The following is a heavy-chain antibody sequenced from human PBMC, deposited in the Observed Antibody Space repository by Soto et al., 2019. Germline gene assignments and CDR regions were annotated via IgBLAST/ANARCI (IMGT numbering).Heavy chain of an antibody. CDR1: GFTFSSYL. CDR3: TRDIGGRGAY. D-gene: IGHD3-16*01. J-gene: IGHJ4*02. Sequence: LRLSCAASGFTFSSYLMHWVRQVPGKGLVWVSRINEYGSVINYADSVKGRFTIFRDNSKNTLYLEMNSLRAEDAAVYYCTRDIGGRGAYWGQGTLVTVSS. CDR2: INEYGSVI. V-gene: IGHV3-74*01.